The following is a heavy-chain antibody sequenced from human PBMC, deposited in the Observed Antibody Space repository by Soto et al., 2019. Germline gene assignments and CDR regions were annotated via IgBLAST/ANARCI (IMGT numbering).Heavy chain of an antibody. J-gene: IGHJ5*02. CDR1: GGSFSGYY. V-gene: IGHV4-34*01. Sequence: QVQLQQWGAGLLKPSETLSLTCAVYGGSFSGYYWSWIRQPPGKGLEWIGEINHSGSTNYNPSLKSRFTISVDTSKYQFSLKLSSVTAADTAVYFCARMKTDIVVVLAASRRLNWFDPWGQGTLVTVSS. CDR3: ARMKTDIVVVLAASRRLNWFDP. CDR2: INHSGST. D-gene: IGHD2-15*01.